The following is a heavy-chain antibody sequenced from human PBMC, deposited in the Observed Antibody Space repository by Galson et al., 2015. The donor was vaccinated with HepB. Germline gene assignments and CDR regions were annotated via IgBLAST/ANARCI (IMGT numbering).Heavy chain of an antibody. D-gene: IGHD3-22*01. V-gene: IGHV3-11*05. CDR2: ISSSSEYK. J-gene: IGHJ6*02. Sequence: SLRLSCAASGFTFSDYYMSWIRQAPGKGLEWVSYISSSSEYKKYADSVKGRFTISRDNAKNSLFLQMNSLRVEDTAVYFCARDGLIIAGVTRVYHYYGMDVWGQGTTVTVSS. CDR1: GFTFSDYY. CDR3: ARDGLIIAGVTRVYHYYGMDV.